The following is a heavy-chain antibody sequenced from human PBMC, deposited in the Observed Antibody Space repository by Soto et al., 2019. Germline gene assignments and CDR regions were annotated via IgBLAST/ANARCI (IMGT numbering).Heavy chain of an antibody. Sequence: GPSVKVSCKASGFTFTSSAVQWVRQARGQRLEWIGWIVVGSGNTNYAQKFQERVTITRDMSTSTAYMELSSLRSEDTAVYYCAADPYDSSGYYPWYFDYWGQGTLVTVSS. J-gene: IGHJ4*02. V-gene: IGHV1-58*01. CDR3: AADPYDSSGYYPWYFDY. D-gene: IGHD3-22*01. CDR1: GFTFTSSA. CDR2: IVVGSGNT.